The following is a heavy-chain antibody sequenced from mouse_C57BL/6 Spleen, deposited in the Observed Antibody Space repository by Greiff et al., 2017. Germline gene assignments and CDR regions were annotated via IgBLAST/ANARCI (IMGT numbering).Heavy chain of an antibody. J-gene: IGHJ3*01. CDR1: GFTFSSYT. D-gene: IGHD2-1*01. CDR2: ISGGGGNT. Sequence: EVKLVESGGGLVKPGGSLKLSCAASGFTFSSYTMSWVRQTPEKRLEWVATISGGGGNTYYPDSVKGRFTISGDNAKNTLYLQMSSLRSEDTALYYCARQDGNYVWFAYWGQGTLVTVSA. CDR3: ARQDGNYVWFAY. V-gene: IGHV5-9*01.